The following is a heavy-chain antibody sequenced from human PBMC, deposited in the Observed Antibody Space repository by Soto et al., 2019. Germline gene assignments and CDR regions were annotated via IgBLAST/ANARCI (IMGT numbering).Heavy chain of an antibody. CDR2: VFYSGST. CDR1: GDSISGTNYC. D-gene: IGHD6-6*01. Sequence: SETLSLTCTFSGDSISGTNYCWGWIRQPPGKGLDWVGTVFYSGSTYYSPSLKGRVTISLDKPRNLFSLSVTSVTAAVTAVYYCVRHGNVPARPVYYYGMDVWGQGTRVTFSS. CDR3: VRHGNVPARPVYYYGMDV. V-gene: IGHV4-39*01. J-gene: IGHJ6*02.